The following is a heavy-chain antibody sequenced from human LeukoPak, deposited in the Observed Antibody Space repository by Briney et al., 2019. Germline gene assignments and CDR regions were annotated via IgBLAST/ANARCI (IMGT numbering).Heavy chain of an antibody. Sequence: SETLSLTCAVCGGSFTIYSWTWIRQSPGKGLEWIGEINHSGNTNYNPSLKSRVTISVDTSKNQFSLKLSSVTAADTAVYYCARRYSNYGGVFDYWGQGTLVTVSS. CDR1: GGSFTIYS. J-gene: IGHJ4*02. D-gene: IGHD4-11*01. CDR3: ARRYSNYGGVFDY. CDR2: INHSGNT. V-gene: IGHV4-34*01.